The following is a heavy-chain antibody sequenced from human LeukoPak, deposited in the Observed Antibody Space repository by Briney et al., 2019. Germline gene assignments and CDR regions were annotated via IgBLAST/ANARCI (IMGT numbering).Heavy chain of an antibody. J-gene: IGHJ6*02. CDR3: ARDPAGYNLYGMDV. CDR2: IKQDGSEK. CDR1: GFTFSSYW. D-gene: IGHD1-1*01. V-gene: IGHV3-7*01. Sequence: GGSLRLSCAASGFTFSSYWMSWVRQAPGKGLEWVANIKQDGSEKYYVDSVKGRFTISRDNAKSSLYLQMNSLRAEDTAVYYCARDPAGYNLYGMDVWGQGTTVTVSS.